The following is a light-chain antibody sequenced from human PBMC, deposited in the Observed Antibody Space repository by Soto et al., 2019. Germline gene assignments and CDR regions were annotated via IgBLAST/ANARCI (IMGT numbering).Light chain of an antibody. Sequence: LSVSPRAIATLSCRVIQSVSSNLARYQQKPGQAPRLRIYDASNRATGIPARFSGSGSGTDFTLTIISLVHADYAVYYCPELSTCPLITFGEGTKLDI. CDR2: DAS. CDR1: QSVSSN. J-gene: IGKJ4*01. CDR3: PELSTCPLIT. V-gene: IGKV3-11*01.